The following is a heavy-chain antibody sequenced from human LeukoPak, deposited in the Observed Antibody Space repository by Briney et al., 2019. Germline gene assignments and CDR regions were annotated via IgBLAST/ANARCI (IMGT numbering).Heavy chain of an antibody. J-gene: IGHJ4*02. Sequence: ASVKVSCKTSGFRFTSYDISWARQATGQGLQWMGRMTPSSGSAEYAQRFQGRVTLTRDTASGTAYLELRSLTADDTAIYYCAREGPLFVLDYWGQGTRVAVSS. V-gene: IGHV1-8*01. D-gene: IGHD6-6*01. CDR2: MTPSSGSA. CDR3: AREGPLFVLDY. CDR1: GFRFTSYD.